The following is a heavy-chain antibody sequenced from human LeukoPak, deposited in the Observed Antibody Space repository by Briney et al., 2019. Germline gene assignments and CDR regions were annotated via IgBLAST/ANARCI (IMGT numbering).Heavy chain of an antibody. CDR1: GFTFSSYA. J-gene: IGHJ6*03. CDR3: AKDERFEGYYYYYYMDV. CDR2: ISYDGSNK. Sequence: GGSLRLSCAASGFTFSSYAMHWVRQAPGKGLEWVAVISYDGSNKYYADSVKGRFTVSRDNSKNTLYLQMSSLRAEDTAVYYCAKDERFEGYYYYYYMDVWGKGTTVTVSS. D-gene: IGHD3-3*01. V-gene: IGHV3-30*04.